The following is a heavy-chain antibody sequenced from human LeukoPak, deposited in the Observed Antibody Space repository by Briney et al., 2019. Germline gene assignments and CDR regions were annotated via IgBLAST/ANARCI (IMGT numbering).Heavy chain of an antibody. Sequence: GGSLRLSCAASGFTFSHYWMSWVRQAPGKGLEWVGRTTNKANTYTTEYAASVKGRFTISRDYSKNSLYLQMNSLKTEDTAAYYCAREREYVYGVPDAFDIWGQGTTVTVSS. J-gene: IGHJ3*02. CDR2: TTNKANTYTT. CDR3: AREREYVYGVPDAFDI. D-gene: IGHD2/OR15-2a*01. CDR1: GFTFSHYW. V-gene: IGHV3-72*01.